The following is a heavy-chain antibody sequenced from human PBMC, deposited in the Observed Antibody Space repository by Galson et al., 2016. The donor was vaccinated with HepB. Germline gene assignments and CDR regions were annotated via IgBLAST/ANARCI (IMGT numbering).Heavy chain of an antibody. Sequence: SETLSLTCTVAGGSIIGYYWSWNRQSPETGLEWIGYIYYTGSTNYNPSLKSRVTMSVDTSKQQFSLNLKYVNAADTAVYYSARYTGIVGPFDLWGQGTLVTVSS. D-gene: IGHD1-26*01. V-gene: IGHV4-59*08. J-gene: IGHJ4*02. CDR3: ARYTGIVGPFDL. CDR1: GGSIIGYY. CDR2: IYYTGST.